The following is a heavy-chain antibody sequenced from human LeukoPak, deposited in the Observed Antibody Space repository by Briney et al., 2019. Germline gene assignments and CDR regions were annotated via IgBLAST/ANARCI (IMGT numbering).Heavy chain of an antibody. Sequence: PGGSLRLSCAASGFTFSSYAMSWVRQAPGKGLEWVSAISGSGGSTYYADSVKGRFTISRDNSKNTLYLQMNSLKTEDTAVYYCTRHATESGIAAPGDYWGQGNLVTVSS. D-gene: IGHD6-13*01. CDR3: TRHATESGIAAPGDY. CDR1: GFTFSSYA. CDR2: ISGSGGST. J-gene: IGHJ4*02. V-gene: IGHV3-23*01.